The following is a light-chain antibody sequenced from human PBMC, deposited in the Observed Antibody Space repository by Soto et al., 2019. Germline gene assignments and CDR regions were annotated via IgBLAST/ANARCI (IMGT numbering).Light chain of an antibody. Sequence: EIVMTQSPATLSLSPGEKATPSCRASQSVRSNLAWYQQKPGQAPRILIYGASTRATGIPARFSGSGSGTEFTLTISSLQSEDFAVYYCQQYNDWWTLGQGTKVDIK. J-gene: IGKJ1*01. CDR1: QSVRSN. V-gene: IGKV3-15*01. CDR3: QQYNDWWT. CDR2: GAS.